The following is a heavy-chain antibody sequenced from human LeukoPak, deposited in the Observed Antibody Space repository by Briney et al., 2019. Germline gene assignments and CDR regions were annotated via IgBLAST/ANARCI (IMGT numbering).Heavy chain of an antibody. Sequence: GGTLRLSCAASGFTFRSYDMHWVRQATGKGLEWVSGIGTAGEIYYPGSVKGRFTISRENAKNSLYLQMNSLRAGDTAVYYCARAAYSSTWYSRYFDLWGRGTLVTVSS. CDR1: GFTFRSYD. D-gene: IGHD6-13*01. CDR3: ARAAYSSTWYSRYFDL. J-gene: IGHJ2*01. V-gene: IGHV3-13*01. CDR2: IGTAGEI.